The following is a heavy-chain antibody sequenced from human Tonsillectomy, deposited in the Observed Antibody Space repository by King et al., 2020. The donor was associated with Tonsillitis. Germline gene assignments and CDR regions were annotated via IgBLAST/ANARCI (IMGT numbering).Heavy chain of an antibody. D-gene: IGHD5-24*01. CDR3: AKESLEDGYNSPFDY. V-gene: IGHV3-43D*03. J-gene: IGHJ4*02. Sequence: VQLVESGGVVVQPGGSLRLSCAASGFTFDDYAMHWVRQAPGKGLEWVSLISWDGGSTYYADSVKGRFTISRDNSKNSLYLQMNSLRAEDTALNYCAKESLEDGYNSPFDYWGQGTLVTVSS. CDR2: ISWDGGST. CDR1: GFTFDDYA.